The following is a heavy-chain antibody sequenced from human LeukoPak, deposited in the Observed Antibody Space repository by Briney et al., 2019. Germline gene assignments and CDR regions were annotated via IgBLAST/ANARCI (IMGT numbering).Heavy chain of an antibody. V-gene: IGHV1-46*01. D-gene: IGHD5-18*01. CDR3: ARDRVGDSYGYYYGMDV. CDR2: INPSGGST. J-gene: IGHJ6*02. CDR1: GYTFTIYY. Sequence: ASVKVSCTASGYTFTIYYMHCVRQAPGQGPEWMGIINPSGGSTRYAQKFQGRVTMTTDTSTSTVYMELSSLRSEDTAVYYCARDRVGDSYGYYYGMDVWGQGTTVTVSS.